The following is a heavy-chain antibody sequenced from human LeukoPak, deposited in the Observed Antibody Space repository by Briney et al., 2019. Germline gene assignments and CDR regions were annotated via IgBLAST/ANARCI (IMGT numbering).Heavy chain of an antibody. CDR2: ISAYNGNT. CDR1: GGTFSSYG. J-gene: IGHJ3*02. V-gene: IGHV1-18*01. Sequence: ASVKVSCKASGGTFSSYGISWVRQAPGQGLEWMGWISAYNGNTNYAQKLQGRVTMTTDTSTSTAYMELRSLRSDDTAVYYCARGRGYCSSTSCYFRAFDIWGQGTMVTVSS. CDR3: ARGRGYCSSTSCYFRAFDI. D-gene: IGHD2-2*01.